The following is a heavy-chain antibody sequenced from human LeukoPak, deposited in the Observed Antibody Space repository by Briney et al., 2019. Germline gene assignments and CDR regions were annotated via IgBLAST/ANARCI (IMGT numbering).Heavy chain of an antibody. V-gene: IGHV4-61*02. CDR2: IYTSGST. J-gene: IGHJ6*03. CDR3: ARGPRYYYYYMDV. CDR1: GGSISSGSYH. Sequence: SETLSLTCTVSGGSISSGSYHWSWIRQPAGKGLEWIGRIYTSGSTNYNPSLKSRVAISVDTSKNQFSLKLSSVTAADTAVYYCARGPRYYYYYMDVWGKGTTVTISS.